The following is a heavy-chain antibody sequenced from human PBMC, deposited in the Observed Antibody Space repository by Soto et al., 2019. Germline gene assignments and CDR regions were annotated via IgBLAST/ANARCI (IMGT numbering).Heavy chain of an antibody. CDR3: AKGAGDRLSLGMDV. CDR2: ISYDGSNT. J-gene: IGHJ6*02. D-gene: IGHD1-26*01. V-gene: IGHV3-30*18. CDR1: GFSISDYG. Sequence: GGSLRLSCAASGFSISDYGMEWVRQAPGKGLEWVALISYDGSNTYYADSVKGRFTISRDNSKDTLFLQMTGLRREDTAVYYCAKGAGDRLSLGMDVWGQGTTVTVSS.